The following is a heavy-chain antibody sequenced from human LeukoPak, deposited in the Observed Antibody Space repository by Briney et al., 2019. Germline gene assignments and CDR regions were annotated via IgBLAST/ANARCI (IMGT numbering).Heavy chain of an antibody. D-gene: IGHD2/OR15-2a*01. V-gene: IGHV1-2*02. CDR2: VIPSSGGT. Sequence: ASVKVSCKASGYTFTDYYMHWVRQAPGQGLEWMGWVIPSSGGTTYAEKFQDRVAMTRDTSISTAYMELIRLTSDDTAVYYCAPFNHDQNMFDQWGQGTLVTVSS. J-gene: IGHJ4*02. CDR3: APFNHDQNMFDQ. CDR1: GYTFTDYY.